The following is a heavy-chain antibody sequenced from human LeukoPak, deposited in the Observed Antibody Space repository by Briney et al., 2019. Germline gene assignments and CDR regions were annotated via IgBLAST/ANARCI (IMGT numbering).Heavy chain of an antibody. CDR1: GGSFSSYY. V-gene: IGHV4-34*01. D-gene: IGHD1-26*01. Sequence: PSETLSLTCAVYGGSFSSYYWSWIRQPPGKGLEWIGEINHSGSTNYNPSLKSRVTISVDTSKNQFSLKLSSVTAADTAVYYCATWDYYYYYGMDVWGQGTTVTVSS. CDR2: INHSGST. J-gene: IGHJ6*02. CDR3: ATWDYYYYYGMDV.